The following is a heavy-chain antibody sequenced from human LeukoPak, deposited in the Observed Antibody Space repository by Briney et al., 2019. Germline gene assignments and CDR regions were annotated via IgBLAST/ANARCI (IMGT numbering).Heavy chain of an antibody. CDR2: ISSSSSYI. Sequence: SGGSLRLSCAASGFTFSSYSMNWVRQAPGKGLGWVSSISSSSSYIYYADSVKGRFTISRGNAKNTLNLQMNSLRAEDTAVYYCARDLGQYYDTSDNWFDPWGQGTLVTVSS. V-gene: IGHV3-21*01. J-gene: IGHJ5*02. CDR1: GFTFSSYS. D-gene: IGHD3-22*01. CDR3: ARDLGQYYDTSDNWFDP.